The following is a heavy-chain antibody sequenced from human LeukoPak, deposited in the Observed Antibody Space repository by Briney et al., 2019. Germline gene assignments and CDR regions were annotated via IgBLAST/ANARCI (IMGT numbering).Heavy chain of an antibody. D-gene: IGHD6-19*01. V-gene: IGHV4-39*06. J-gene: IGHJ6*03. Sequence: KPSETLSLTCTVSGGSISSSSYYWGWIRQPPGKGLEWIGSIYYSGSTYYNPSLKSRVTISVDTSKNQFPLKLSSVTVADTAVYYCARDDGIAVAGNYYYYYMDVWGKGTTVTVSS. CDR1: GGSISSSSYY. CDR2: IYYSGST. CDR3: ARDDGIAVAGNYYYYYMDV.